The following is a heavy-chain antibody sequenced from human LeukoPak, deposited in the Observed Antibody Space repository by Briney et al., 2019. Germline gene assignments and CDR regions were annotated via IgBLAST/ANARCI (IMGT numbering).Heavy chain of an antibody. D-gene: IGHD1-26*01. Sequence: GASVKVSCKASGYTFTGYYMHWVRQAPGQGLERMGWINPNSGGTNYAQKFQGRVTMTRDTSISTAYMELSRLRSDDTAVYYCAKHSGSLLASAGFDPWGQGTLVTVSS. J-gene: IGHJ5*02. V-gene: IGHV1-2*02. CDR2: INPNSGGT. CDR3: AKHSGSLLASAGFDP. CDR1: GYTFTGYY.